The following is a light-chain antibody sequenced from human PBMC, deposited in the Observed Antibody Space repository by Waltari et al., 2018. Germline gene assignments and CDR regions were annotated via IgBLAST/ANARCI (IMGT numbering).Light chain of an antibody. J-gene: IGKJ2*01. V-gene: IGKV3-20*01. CDR1: DSLTKSD. CDR3: QQCGSSIMYS. Sequence: STRAADSLTKSDLAWDQQRPGKAPRLFIYGASSRAAGIPDRFSGSGSGTGFTLAISRLEAEDFAVYYCQQCGSSIMYSFGQGTKLEVK. CDR2: GAS.